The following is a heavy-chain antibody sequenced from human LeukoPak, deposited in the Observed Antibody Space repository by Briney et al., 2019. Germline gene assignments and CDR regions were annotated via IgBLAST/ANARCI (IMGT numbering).Heavy chain of an antibody. CDR3: ARERDNSGWSQGGYDAFDI. V-gene: IGHV6-1*01. CDR2: TYYRSKWYN. J-gene: IGHJ3*02. D-gene: IGHD6-19*01. Sequence: SQTLSLTCVISGDSVSSKSAAWNWIRQSPSRGLEWLGRTYYRSKWYNDYAVSVKSRITINPDTSKNQFSLQLNSVTPEDTAVYYCARERDNSGWSQGGYDAFDIWGQGTMVTVSS. CDR1: GDSVSSKSAA.